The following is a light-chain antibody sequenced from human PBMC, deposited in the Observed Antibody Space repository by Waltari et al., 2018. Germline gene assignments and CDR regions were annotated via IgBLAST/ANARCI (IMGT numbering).Light chain of an antibody. CDR2: DVS. Sequence: QSALTPPASVSGSPGQSIPISCTGPTSYICGYNYVPWYQQHPGKAPKLLIYDVSKRPSGVSNRFSGSKSGNTASLRISGLQADDEAEYYCSSYSTNSAHVFGTGTKVTFL. J-gene: IGLJ1*01. CDR3: SSYSTNSAHV. V-gene: IGLV2-14*03. CDR1: TSYICGYNY.